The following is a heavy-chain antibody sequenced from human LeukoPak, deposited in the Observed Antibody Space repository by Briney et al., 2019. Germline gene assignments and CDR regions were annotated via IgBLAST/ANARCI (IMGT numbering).Heavy chain of an antibody. CDR3: AGSPARRHDGFNYYSYYGMDV. CDR2: ISYSGST. V-gene: IGHV4-59*02. CDR1: SGSVSDYY. Sequence: SGPTLVKPSAALSLTCTVSSGSVSDYYWTWIRQPPGKGLEWIGYISYSGSTNYNPSLKSRLTISTDTSKNQFSLNLSSVTSADTGVYYCAGSPARRHDGFNYYSYYGMDVWGQGVTVTVSS. D-gene: IGHD5-24*01. J-gene: IGHJ6*02.